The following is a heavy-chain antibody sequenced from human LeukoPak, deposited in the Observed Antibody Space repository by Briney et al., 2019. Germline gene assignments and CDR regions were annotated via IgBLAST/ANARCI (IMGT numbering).Heavy chain of an antibody. Sequence: GGSLRLPCAASGFTVSTNYMNWVRQAPGKGLEWVSILYSGSDTYYADSVKGRFTISRDDSRNTLFLHMNSLKAEDTAIYYCARVGDHFHWFLDLWGRGTLVAVSS. CDR1: GFTVSTNY. V-gene: IGHV3-53*01. D-gene: IGHD2-21*01. J-gene: IGHJ2*01. CDR3: ARVGDHFHWFLDL. CDR2: LYSGSDT.